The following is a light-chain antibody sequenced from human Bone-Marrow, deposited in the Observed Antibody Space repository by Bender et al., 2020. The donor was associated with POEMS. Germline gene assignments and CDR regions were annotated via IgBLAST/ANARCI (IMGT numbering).Light chain of an antibody. Sequence: SYVLTQPLSVSVAPGQTARFTCGGNDIGSKSVHWYQQKSGQAPVLVLYGDSDRPSGIPERFSGSNSGNTATLTISRVEGGDEAEYYCQVWDKTSDSSVFGSGTKVTVL. V-gene: IGLV3-21*02. CDR2: GDS. CDR1: DIGSKS. J-gene: IGLJ1*01. CDR3: QVWDKTSDSSV.